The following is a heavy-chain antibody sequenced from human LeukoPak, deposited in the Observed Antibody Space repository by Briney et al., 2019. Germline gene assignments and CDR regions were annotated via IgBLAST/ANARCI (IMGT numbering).Heavy chain of an antibody. CDR2: INSNSGGT. CDR3: ARVGAEYYYGSGSYCFDY. D-gene: IGHD3-10*01. Sequence: ASVKVSCKASGYTFIGHYMHWVRQAPGQGLEWMGWINSNSGGTKYAQKFQGSVIMTRDTSISTAYMELSRLKSDDTAVYYCARVGAEYYYGSGSYCFDYWGQGTLVTVSS. J-gene: IGHJ4*02. CDR1: GYTFIGHY. V-gene: IGHV1-2*02.